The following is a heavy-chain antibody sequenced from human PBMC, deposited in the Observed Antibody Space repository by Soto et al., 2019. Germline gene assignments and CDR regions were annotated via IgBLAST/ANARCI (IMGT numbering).Heavy chain of an antibody. CDR3: ARGVATNEFDS. J-gene: IGHJ4*02. CDR2: IFYSGYT. Sequence: SETLSLTCSVSGGSFSPNYWTWIRQPPGKGLEWIGYIFYSGYTKHDPSLKSRVTISVDTSKNQFSLTLSSVTAADTAVYYCARGVATNEFDSWGQGTLVTVSS. D-gene: IGHD5-12*01. V-gene: IGHV4-59*01. CDR1: GGSFSPNY.